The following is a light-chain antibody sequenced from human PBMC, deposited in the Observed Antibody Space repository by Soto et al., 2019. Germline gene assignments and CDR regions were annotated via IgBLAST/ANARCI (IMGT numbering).Light chain of an antibody. CDR3: SSYTSSSTLYV. V-gene: IGLV2-14*01. CDR2: AVS. Sequence: QSMLTQPASVSGSPGQSITISCTGTSSDVGIYNYVSWYQHHPGKAPKLMIYAVSNRPSGISNRFSGSKSGNTASLTISGLQAEDEADYYRSSYTSSSTLYVFGTGTKV. CDR1: SSDVGIYNY. J-gene: IGLJ1*01.